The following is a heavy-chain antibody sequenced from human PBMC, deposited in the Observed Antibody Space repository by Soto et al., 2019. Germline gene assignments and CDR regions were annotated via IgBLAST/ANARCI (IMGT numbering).Heavy chain of an antibody. Sequence: SETLSLTCAGSGGSISSGGYSWSWIRQPPGKGLEWIGYIYHSGSTYYNPSLKSRVTISVDRSKNQFSLKLSSVTAADTAVYYCARAGENYYYGMDVWGQGTTVTVSS. D-gene: IGHD4-17*01. V-gene: IGHV4-30-2*01. CDR1: GGSISSGGYS. J-gene: IGHJ6*02. CDR3: ARAGENYYYGMDV. CDR2: IYHSGST.